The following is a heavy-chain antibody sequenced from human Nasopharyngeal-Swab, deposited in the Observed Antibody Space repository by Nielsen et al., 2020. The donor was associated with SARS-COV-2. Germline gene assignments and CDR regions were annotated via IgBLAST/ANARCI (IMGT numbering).Heavy chain of an antibody. J-gene: IGHJ3*02. CDR3: AREPSRITIFGVVRNAFDI. CDR2: IYYSGST. D-gene: IGHD3-3*01. V-gene: IGHV4-30-4*01. CDR1: GGSISSGDYY. Sequence: SENLSLTCTVSGGSISSGDYYWSWIRQPPGKGLEWIGYIYYSGSTYYNPSLKSRVTISVDTSKNQFSLKLSSVTAADTAVYYCAREPSRITIFGVVRNAFDIWGQGTMVTVSS.